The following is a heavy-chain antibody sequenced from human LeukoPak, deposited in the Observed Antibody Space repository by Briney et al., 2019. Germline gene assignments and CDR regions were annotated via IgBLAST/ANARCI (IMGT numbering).Heavy chain of an antibody. Sequence: GVSLRLSCAASGFMFSDYFMSWIRQAPGKDLEWISYISSNSKYTKYADSVKGRFTISRDNAKKSLYLHMNSLRAEDTAVYYCARDNGNKYYFDYWGQGTLVTVSS. CDR1: GFMFSDYF. CDR3: ARDNGNKYYFDY. D-gene: IGHD2-8*01. J-gene: IGHJ4*02. CDR2: ISSNSKYT. V-gene: IGHV3-11*05.